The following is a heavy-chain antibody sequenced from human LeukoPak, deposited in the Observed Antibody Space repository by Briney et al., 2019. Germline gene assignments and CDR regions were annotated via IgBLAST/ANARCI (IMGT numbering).Heavy chain of an antibody. CDR3: ASTHYDYVWGSPTLLFDY. CDR2: IYYSGST. Sequence: SETLSLTCTVSGGSVSSGSYYWSWIRQPPGKGLEWIGYIYYSGSTNYNPSLKSRVTISVDTSKNQFSLKLSSVTAADTAVYYCASTHYDYVWGSPTLLFDYWGQGTLVTVSS. CDR1: GGSVSSGSYY. V-gene: IGHV4-61*01. D-gene: IGHD3-16*01. J-gene: IGHJ4*02.